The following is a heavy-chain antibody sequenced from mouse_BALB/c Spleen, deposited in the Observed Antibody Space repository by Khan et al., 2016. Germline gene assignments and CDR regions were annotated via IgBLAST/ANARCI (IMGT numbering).Heavy chain of an antibody. Sequence: QVRLQQSGAELVRPGVSVKISCKGSGYTFTDYAMHWVKQSHAKSLEWIGVISTYSGDATYNQKFKGKATMTVDKSSSTAYMELARLTSEDSAIYYCAREEAYDGYSLFAYWGQGTLVTVSA. V-gene: IGHV1S137*01. J-gene: IGHJ3*01. D-gene: IGHD2-3*01. CDR1: GYTFTDYA. CDR2: ISTYSGDA. CDR3: AREEAYDGYSLFAY.